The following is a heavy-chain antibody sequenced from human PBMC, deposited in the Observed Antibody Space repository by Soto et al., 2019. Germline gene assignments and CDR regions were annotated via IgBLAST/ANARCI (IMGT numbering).Heavy chain of an antibody. CDR2: ISSSGSTI. J-gene: IGHJ4*01. D-gene: IGHD3-16*02. CDR1: GFTFSDYY. Sequence: QVQLVESGGGLVKPGGSLRLSCAASGFTFSDYYMSWIRQAPGKGLEWVSYISSSGSTIYYADSVKGRFTISRVNAKNAVYSQLNSLSAEDTAVYYCAGTPHYYIWGSYRYDYWGHGTLVTVSS. CDR3: AGTPHYYIWGSYRYDY. V-gene: IGHV3-11*01.